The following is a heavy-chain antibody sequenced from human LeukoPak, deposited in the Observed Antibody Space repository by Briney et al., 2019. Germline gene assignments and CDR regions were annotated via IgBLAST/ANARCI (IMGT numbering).Heavy chain of an antibody. CDR2: ISGSGGST. Sequence: GGSLRLSCAASGFTFSSYAMSWVRQAPGKGLEWVSAISGSGGSTYYADSVKGRFTISRDNSKNTLYLQMNSLRAEDTAVYYCAKASYRRRYYDILTGYPWFDPWGQGTLVTISS. V-gene: IGHV3-23*01. CDR1: GFTFSSYA. D-gene: IGHD3-9*01. J-gene: IGHJ5*02. CDR3: AKASYRRRYYDILTGYPWFDP.